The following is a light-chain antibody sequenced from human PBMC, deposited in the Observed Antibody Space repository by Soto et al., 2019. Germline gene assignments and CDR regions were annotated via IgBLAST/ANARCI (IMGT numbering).Light chain of an antibody. CDR1: SSDVGAYDF. CDR2: EVS. J-gene: IGLJ1*01. Sequence: QSVLTQPASVSGSPGQSIAISCTGTSSDVGAYDFVSWYQQHPDKAPKHMIYEVSHRPSGVSYRVSGSKYVNTATLTISGLQAEDEADYYCSSDTTSSTRVLGTGTKLTVL. CDR3: SSDTTSSTRV. V-gene: IGLV2-14*03.